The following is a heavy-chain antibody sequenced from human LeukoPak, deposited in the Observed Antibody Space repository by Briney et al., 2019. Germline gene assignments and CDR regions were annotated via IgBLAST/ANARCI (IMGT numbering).Heavy chain of an antibody. J-gene: IGHJ3*02. Sequence: SSETLSLTCTVSGGSINNYYWSWIRQPAGKGLEWIGRIYTRGSTNYSPSLKSRVTMSVDTSKNQFSLKLSSVTAADTAVYYCARGRYCSADICSGGDAFDIWGQGTMVSVSS. V-gene: IGHV4-4*07. CDR1: GGSINNYY. CDR2: IYTRGST. CDR3: ARGRYCSADICSGGDAFDI. D-gene: IGHD2-15*01.